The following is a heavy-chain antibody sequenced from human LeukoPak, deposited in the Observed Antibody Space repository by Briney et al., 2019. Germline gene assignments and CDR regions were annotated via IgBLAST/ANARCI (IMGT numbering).Heavy chain of an antibody. J-gene: IGHJ4*02. CDR1: GFTFSSYG. CDR3: AKEIDYDYVWGSYRYNYFDY. V-gene: IGHV3-30*18. D-gene: IGHD3-16*02. CDR2: ISYDGSNK. Sequence: GGSLRLSCAASGFTFSSYGMHWVRQAPGKGLEWVAVISYDGSNKYYADSVKGRFTISRDNSKNTLYLQMNSLRAEDTAAYYCAKEIDYDYVWGSYRYNYFDYWGQGTLVTVSS.